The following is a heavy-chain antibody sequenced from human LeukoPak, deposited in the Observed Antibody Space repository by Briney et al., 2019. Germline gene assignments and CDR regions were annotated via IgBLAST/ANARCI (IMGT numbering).Heavy chain of an antibody. V-gene: IGHV4-59*01. Sequence: SETLSLTCTVSGGSISSYYWSWLRQPPGKGLEWIGYIYYSGRTNYNPSLKRRVTISVDTSKTHFSLKLSSVTAADTAVYYCARAPPNYYGSGENYFDYWGQGTLVTVSS. D-gene: IGHD3-10*01. J-gene: IGHJ4*02. CDR2: IYYSGRT. CDR3: ARAPPNYYGSGENYFDY. CDR1: GGSISSYY.